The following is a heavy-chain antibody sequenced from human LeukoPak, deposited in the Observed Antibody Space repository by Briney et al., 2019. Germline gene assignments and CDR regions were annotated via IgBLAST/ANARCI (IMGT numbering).Heavy chain of an antibody. Sequence: GGSLRPFCAASGFTFNGYAMSWVRRAPGKGLEWVSAISPTGAGTYYADSVKGLFTISRDNSKNRLYLQMNSLMAEDTAVYYCAKYTERAFDIWGQGTMVTVSS. V-gene: IGHV3-23*01. CDR2: ISPTGAGT. D-gene: IGHD2-2*02. CDR1: GFTFNGYA. J-gene: IGHJ3*02. CDR3: AKYTERAFDI.